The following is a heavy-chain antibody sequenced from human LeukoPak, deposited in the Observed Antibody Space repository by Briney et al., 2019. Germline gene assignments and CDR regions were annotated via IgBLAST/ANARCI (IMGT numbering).Heavy chain of an antibody. CDR3: AKGGHPTRYYYGMDV. CDR2: ISWNSGSI. J-gene: IGHJ6*02. V-gene: IGHV3-9*01. Sequence: AGGSLRLSCAASGFTFDDYAMHWVRQAPGKGLEWVSGISWNSGSIGYADSVKGRFTISRDNAKNSLFLQMNSLRTEDTALYYCAKGGHPTRYYYGMDVWGQGTTVTVSS. D-gene: IGHD2-15*01. CDR1: GFTFDDYA.